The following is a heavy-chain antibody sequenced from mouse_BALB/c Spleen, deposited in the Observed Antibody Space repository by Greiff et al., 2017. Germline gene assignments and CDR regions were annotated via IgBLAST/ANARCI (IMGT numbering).Heavy chain of an antibody. Sequence: QVQLKESGAELVRPGASVTLSCKASGYTFTDYEMHWVKQTPVHGLEWIGAIDPETGGTAYNQKFKGKATLTADKSSSTAYMELRSLTSEDSAVYYCTRSPYDYSFAYWGQGTLVTVSA. J-gene: IGHJ3*01. D-gene: IGHD2-4*01. V-gene: IGHV1-15*01. CDR2: IDPETGGT. CDR1: GYTFTDYE. CDR3: TRSPYDYSFAY.